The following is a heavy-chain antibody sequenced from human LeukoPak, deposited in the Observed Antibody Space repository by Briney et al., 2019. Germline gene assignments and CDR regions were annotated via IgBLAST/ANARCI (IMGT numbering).Heavy chain of an antibody. D-gene: IGHD6-13*01. J-gene: IGHJ4*02. CDR2: ISGSGGDT. V-gene: IGHV3-23*01. CDR1: GFTFSTYA. CDR3: EKSRAAATTLLFDY. Sequence: GGSLRLSCAASGFTFSTYAMSWVRQAAGKGLEWVSLISGSGGDTFYEDSVKGRFTISRDNSKNTLSLQMNSLGVEDTALYYCEKSRAAATTLLFDYWGQGTLVTVSS.